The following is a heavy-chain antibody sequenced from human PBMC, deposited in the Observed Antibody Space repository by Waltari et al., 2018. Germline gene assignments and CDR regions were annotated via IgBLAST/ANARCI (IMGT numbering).Heavy chain of an antibody. CDR2: IRFDGTGQ. D-gene: IGHD3-10*01. Sequence: EVYLAESGGALVQPGGSLRLSCVASGFPLRYYSMSWVRQSPGKGLEWVANIRFDGTGQYYVDSVRGRFTISRDNTRNSLYLQMNGLRDDDTAVYYCARGSADFVRFWDSWGQGTLVTVSS. CDR3: ARGSADFVRFWDS. V-gene: IGHV3-7*03. CDR1: GFPLRYYS. J-gene: IGHJ4*02.